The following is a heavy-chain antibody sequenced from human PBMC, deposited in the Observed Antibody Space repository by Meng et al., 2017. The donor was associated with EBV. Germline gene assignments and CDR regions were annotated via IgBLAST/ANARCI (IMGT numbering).Heavy chain of an antibody. CDR1: GYAFTSYI. CDR3: VRGPPVGVPGPGDY. J-gene: IGHJ4*02. D-gene: IGHD2-21*01. V-gene: IGHV1-3*01. CDR2: INVGVGYT. Sequence: QVQSVQAGVEGKNPGASVKVSCKASGYAFTSYILHVVRQAPGQRLEWMGWINVGVGYTKYSQKFQGRVTISSDTSATTGYMELSSLRSEDTAVYYCVRGPPVGVPGPGDYWGQGTLVTVSS.